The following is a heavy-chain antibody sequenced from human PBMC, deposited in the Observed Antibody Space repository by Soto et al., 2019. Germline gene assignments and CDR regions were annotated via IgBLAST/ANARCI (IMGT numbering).Heavy chain of an antibody. V-gene: IGHV1-24*01. CDR3: AKDLTRQLAYWLDP. Sequence: ASVKVSCKVSGYTLTELSMHWVRQAPGKGLEWMGGFDPEDGGTEYAQKFQGRVTLTRDTSIATAYLTLTSLTSDDTALYYCAKDLTRQLAYWLDPWGQGTQVTVSS. CDR2: FDPEDGGT. CDR1: GYTLTELS. J-gene: IGHJ5*02. D-gene: IGHD6-6*01.